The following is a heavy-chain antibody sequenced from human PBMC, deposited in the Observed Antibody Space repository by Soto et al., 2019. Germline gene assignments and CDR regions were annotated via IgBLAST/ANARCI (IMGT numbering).Heavy chain of an antibody. CDR1: GFTVSSTY. CDR3: AKVFFDYAEYFQH. Sequence: GGSLRLSCAASGFTVSSTYMSWVRQAPGKGLEWVSVIYSGGSTYYADSVKGRFTISRDNSKNTLYLQMNSLRAEDTAVYYCAKVFFDYAEYFQHWGQGTLVTVSS. J-gene: IGHJ1*01. D-gene: IGHD4-17*01. V-gene: IGHV3-53*01. CDR2: IYSGGST.